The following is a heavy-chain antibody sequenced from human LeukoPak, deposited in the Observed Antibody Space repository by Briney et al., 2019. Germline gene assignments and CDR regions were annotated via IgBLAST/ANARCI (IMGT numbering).Heavy chain of an antibody. Sequence: GGSLRLSCAASGFTFSSYAMSWVRQAPGKGLEWVSAISGSGGSTYHADSVKGRFTISRDNSKNTLYLQMNSLRAEDTAVYYCAKDQYSGSYYGAFDIWGQGTMVTVSS. V-gene: IGHV3-23*01. CDR3: AKDQYSGSYYGAFDI. CDR1: GFTFSSYA. D-gene: IGHD1-26*01. CDR2: ISGSGGST. J-gene: IGHJ3*02.